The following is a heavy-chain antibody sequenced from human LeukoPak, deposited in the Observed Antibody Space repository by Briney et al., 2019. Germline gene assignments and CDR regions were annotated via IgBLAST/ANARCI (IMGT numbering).Heavy chain of an antibody. CDR2: IYSGGST. CDR1: GFTVSSNY. CDR3: ARDRRGFDAFDI. J-gene: IGHJ3*02. Sequence: GGSLRLSCAASGFTVSSNYMTWVRQAPGKGLEWVSIIYSGGSTYYAESVKGRFTISRDNSKTTVYLQMNSLRAEDTAVYYCARDRRGFDAFDIWGQGTMVTVSS. D-gene: IGHD3-10*01. V-gene: IGHV3-53*01.